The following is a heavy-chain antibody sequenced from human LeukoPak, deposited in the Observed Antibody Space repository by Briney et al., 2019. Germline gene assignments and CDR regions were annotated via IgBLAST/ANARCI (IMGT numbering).Heavy chain of an antibody. Sequence: GGSLRLSCAASGFTFSSYSMDWVRQAPGKGLEWVSHISTSSGTIYYADSVKGRFTISRDNAKNSLYLQMNSLRDEDTAVYYCARVLRGAFDIWGQGTMVTVSS. J-gene: IGHJ3*02. V-gene: IGHV3-48*02. D-gene: IGHD3-10*01. CDR2: ISTSSGTI. CDR3: ARVLRGAFDI. CDR1: GFTFSSYS.